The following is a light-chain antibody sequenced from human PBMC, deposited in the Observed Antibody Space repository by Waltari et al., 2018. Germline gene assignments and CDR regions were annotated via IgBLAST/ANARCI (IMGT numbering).Light chain of an antibody. J-gene: IGKJ5*01. CDR2: APT. Sequence: DIQMTQSPSSLSASVGDRVTITCRASQSISSYLNWYQQKPGKAPKLLIYAPTSLQSGVPSRFSGSGSVTDFTLTISSLQPEDFATYYCQQSYNTPITFGQGTRLEIK. CDR3: QQSYNTPIT. CDR1: QSISSY. V-gene: IGKV1-39*01.